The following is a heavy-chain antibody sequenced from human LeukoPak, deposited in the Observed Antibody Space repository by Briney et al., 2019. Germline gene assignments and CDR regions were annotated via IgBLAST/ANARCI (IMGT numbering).Heavy chain of an antibody. CDR3: ARQRQHQRTYYYGMDV. D-gene: IGHD2-2*01. CDR2: IYPGDSDT. Sequence: GESLKISCKGSGYNFPSYWIGWVRQMPGKGLEWMGIIYPGDSDTRYSPSFEGQVTISADKSISTAYLQWSSLKASDTAMYYCARQRQHQRTYYYGMDVWGQGTTVTVSS. V-gene: IGHV5-51*01. CDR1: GYNFPSYW. J-gene: IGHJ6*02.